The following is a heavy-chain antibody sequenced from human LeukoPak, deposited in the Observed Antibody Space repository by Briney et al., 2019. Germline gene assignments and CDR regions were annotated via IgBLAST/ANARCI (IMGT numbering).Heavy chain of an antibody. D-gene: IGHD4-17*01. CDR1: GLTGSHNY. CDR3: IVFGDSNH. V-gene: IGHV3-53*01. J-gene: IGHJ5*02. CDR2: IHTSGDT. Sequence: GGSLRLSCAASGLTGSHNYVSWVRQAPGKGLEWVSAIHTSGDTCYADSAKGRFTISRDTSKNTLYLQINSLRVEDTAVYYCIVFGDSNHWGQGTLVTVSS.